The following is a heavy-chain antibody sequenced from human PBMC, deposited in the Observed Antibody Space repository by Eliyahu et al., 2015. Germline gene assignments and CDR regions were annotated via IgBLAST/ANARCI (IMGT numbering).Heavy chain of an antibody. J-gene: IGHJ6*02. Sequence: QVQLVESGGGVVQPGRSLRLSCAXSGFTFNPYGMXWVRQAPGKGLEWVAVISDDGNNKFYAGSVKGRFTISRDNSNNTLYLQMNSLSAEDTAMYYCAKDRGCSSTSCYGYYYGLDVWGQGTTVTVSS. CDR3: AKDRGCSSTSCYGYYYGLDV. CDR2: ISDDGNNK. V-gene: IGHV3-30*18. CDR1: GFTFNPYG. D-gene: IGHD2-2*01.